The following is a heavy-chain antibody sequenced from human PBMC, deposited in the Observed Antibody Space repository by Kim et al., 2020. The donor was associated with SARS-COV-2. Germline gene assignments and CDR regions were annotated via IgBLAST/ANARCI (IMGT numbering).Heavy chain of an antibody. CDR2: IYHSGST. V-gene: IGHV4-4*02. CDR3: ARTQGWSGGDCYLDY. J-gene: IGHJ4*02. CDR1: GGSISSSNW. D-gene: IGHD2-21*02. Sequence: SETLSLTCAVSGGSISSSNWWSWVRQPPGKGLEWIGEIYHSGSTNYNPSLKSRVTISVDKSKNQFSLKLSSVTAADTAVYYCARTQGWSGGDCYLDYWGQGTLVTVSS.